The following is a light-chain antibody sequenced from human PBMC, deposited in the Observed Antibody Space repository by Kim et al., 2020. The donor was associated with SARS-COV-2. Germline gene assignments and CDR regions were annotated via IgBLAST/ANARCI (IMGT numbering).Light chain of an antibody. Sequence: GHSITISCTGTSSDVGTYNLVSWYHQHPGKAPKLMIYEVSKRPSGVSNRFSGSKSGNTASLTISGLQAEDEADYYCCSYAGSSTYVFGTGTKVTAL. CDR1: SSDVGTYNL. V-gene: IGLV2-23*02. J-gene: IGLJ1*01. CDR2: EVS. CDR3: CSYAGSSTYV.